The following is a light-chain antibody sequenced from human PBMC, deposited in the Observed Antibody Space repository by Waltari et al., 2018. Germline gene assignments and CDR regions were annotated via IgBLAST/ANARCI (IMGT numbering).Light chain of an antibody. CDR3: QQYYSTPQT. V-gene: IGKV4-1*01. CDR2: WAS. CDR1: QSVLSSSNNKNN. Sequence: DIVMTQSPDSLAVSLGERTPINCKSSQSVLSSSNNKNNLAWYQQKPGQPPKLLIYWASTRESGVPDRFSGSGSGTDFTLTISSLQAEDVAVYYCQQYYSTPQTFGQGTKLEIK. J-gene: IGKJ2*01.